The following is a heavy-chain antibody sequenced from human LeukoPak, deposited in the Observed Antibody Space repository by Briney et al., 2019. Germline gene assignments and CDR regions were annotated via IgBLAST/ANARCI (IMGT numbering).Heavy chain of an antibody. CDR1: GFTFSSYS. J-gene: IGHJ5*02. CDR2: ISTSSIYI. CDR3: ARGTSNSGSYYNWFDP. Sequence: GGSLRLSCAASGFTFSSYSMHWVRQAPGKGLEWVSSISTSSIYIYYADPVKGRFTISRDKAKNSLYLQMNSLRGEDTAVYYCARGTSNSGSYYNWFDPWGQGTLVSVSS. V-gene: IGHV3-21*01. D-gene: IGHD1-26*01.